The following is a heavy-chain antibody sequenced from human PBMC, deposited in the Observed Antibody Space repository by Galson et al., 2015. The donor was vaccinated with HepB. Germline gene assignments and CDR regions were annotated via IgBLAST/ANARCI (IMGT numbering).Heavy chain of an antibody. CDR1: GYTFTSYA. V-gene: IGHV1-3*01. J-gene: IGHJ4*02. CDR3: ARDSSPFEFDY. CDR2: INAGNGNT. Sequence: SVKVSCKASGYTFTSYAMHWVRQAPGQRLEWMGWINAGNGNTKYSQKFQGRVTITRVTSASTAYMELSSLRSEDTAVYYCARDSSPFEFDYWGQGTLVTVSS. D-gene: IGHD6-6*01.